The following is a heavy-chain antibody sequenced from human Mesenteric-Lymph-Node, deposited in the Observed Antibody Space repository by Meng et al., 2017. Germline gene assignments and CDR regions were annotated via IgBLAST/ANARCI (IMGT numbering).Heavy chain of an antibody. Sequence: SGPTLVKPTQTLTLTCTFSGFSLSTSGVGVGWIRQPPGKALEWLARIDWDDDKFYSTSLKTRLTISKDTSKNQVVLTMTNMDPVDTATYYCARIGNSGYDFDYWGQGTLVTVSS. CDR2: IDWDDDK. J-gene: IGHJ4*02. V-gene: IGHV2-70*04. CDR3: ARIGNSGYDFDY. CDR1: GFSLSTSGVG. D-gene: IGHD5-12*01.